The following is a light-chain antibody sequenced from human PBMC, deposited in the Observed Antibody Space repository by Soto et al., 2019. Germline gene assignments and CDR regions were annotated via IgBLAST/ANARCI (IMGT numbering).Light chain of an antibody. CDR1: QGISSY. CDR2: AAS. V-gene: IGKV1D-8*01. Sequence: VSVRCRMSQGISSYLAWYQQKPGKAPELLIYAASTLQSGVPSRFSGSGSGKDFARTISCFQFEEFAPNHSPQYYLCALPFAQGTRLEIK. J-gene: IGKJ5*01. CDR3: PQYYLCALP.